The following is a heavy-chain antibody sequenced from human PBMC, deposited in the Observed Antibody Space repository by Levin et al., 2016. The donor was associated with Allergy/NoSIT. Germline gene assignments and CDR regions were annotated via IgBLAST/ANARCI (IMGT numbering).Heavy chain of an antibody. CDR1: GFIFDEYG. CDR2: ISGNGGRT. D-gene: IGHD3-22*01. J-gene: IGHJ3*02. Sequence: GSLRLSCVVSGFIFDEYGMTWVRQAPGKGLEWVSSISGNGGRTSYRDSVKGRFTISRDNAKNTLYLQMNSLRAEDTALYYCARDADSNGLVVHDAFDIWGQGTMVIVS. V-gene: IGHV3-20*04. CDR3: ARDADSNGLVVHDAFDI.